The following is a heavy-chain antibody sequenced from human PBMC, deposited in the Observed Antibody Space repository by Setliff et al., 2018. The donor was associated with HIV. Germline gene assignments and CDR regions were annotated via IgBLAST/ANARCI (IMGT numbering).Heavy chain of an antibody. V-gene: IGHV1-18*01. Sequence: ASVKVSCKASGYTFTSYAISWVRQAPGQGLEWMGWISSYNENTNYAQSLQGRVTMTTDTPTSTAYMELRSLRSDDTAVYYCARDIGITTTGKGWLEPWGQGTQVTVSS. CDR2: ISSYNENT. J-gene: IGHJ5*02. CDR3: ARDIGITTTGKGWLEP. D-gene: IGHD1-1*01. CDR1: GYTFTSYA.